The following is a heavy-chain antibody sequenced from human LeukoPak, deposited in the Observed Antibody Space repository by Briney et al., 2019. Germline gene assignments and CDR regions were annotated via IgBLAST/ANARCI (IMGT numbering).Heavy chain of an antibody. J-gene: IGHJ4*02. Sequence: GGSLRLSCAASGFTFSSYAMHWVRQAPGKGLEWVAVISYDGSNKYYADSVKGRFTISRDNSKNTLYLQMNSLRAEDTAVYYCARHSRAAAGTTPFDYWGQGTLVTVSS. V-gene: IGHV3-30-3*01. CDR2: ISYDGSNK. D-gene: IGHD6-13*01. CDR1: GFTFSSYA. CDR3: ARHSRAAAGTTPFDY.